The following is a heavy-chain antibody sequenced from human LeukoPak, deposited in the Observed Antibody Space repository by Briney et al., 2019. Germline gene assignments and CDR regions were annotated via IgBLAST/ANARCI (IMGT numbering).Heavy chain of an antibody. CDR3: ATLLPMDV. J-gene: IGHJ6*03. V-gene: IGHV3-7*01. D-gene: IGHD2-21*01. CDR1: EFTFSKYW. CDR2: IKEDGSEK. Sequence: PGGSLRLSCAASEFTFSKYWMSWVRQPPGKGLQWLAHIKEDGSEKYYVDSVKGRFIISRDNAKNSLYLEMNSLRGEDTAVYYCATLLPMDVWGTGTTVTVSS.